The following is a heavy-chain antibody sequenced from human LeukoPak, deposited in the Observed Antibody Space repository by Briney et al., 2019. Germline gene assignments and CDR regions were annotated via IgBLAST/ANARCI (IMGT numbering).Heavy chain of an antibody. CDR2: INSDGSST. CDR3: ARGVGYCSSTSCYWWFDP. V-gene: IGHV3-74*01. D-gene: IGHD2-2*01. CDR1: GFTFSSYW. J-gene: IGHJ5*02. Sequence: SGGSLRLSCAASGFTFSSYWMHWVRQAPGKGLVWVSRINSDGSSTSYADSVKGRFTISRDNAKNTLYLQMNSLRAEDTAVYYCARGVGYCSSTSCYWWFDPWGQEPWSPSPQ.